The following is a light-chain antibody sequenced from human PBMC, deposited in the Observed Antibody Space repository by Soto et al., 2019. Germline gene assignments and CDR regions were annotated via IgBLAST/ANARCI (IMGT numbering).Light chain of an antibody. CDR2: DVS. J-gene: IGLJ2*01. CDR1: SSDVGGYNY. CDR3: SSYTTSSPHVV. Sequence: QSALTQPASVSGSPGQSITISCTGTSSDVGGYNYVSWYQQHPGKAPKLMIYDVSNRPSGVSNRFSGSKSGNTASLTISGLQDEVEADYYCSSYTTSSPHVVFGVGTQLTVL. V-gene: IGLV2-14*01.